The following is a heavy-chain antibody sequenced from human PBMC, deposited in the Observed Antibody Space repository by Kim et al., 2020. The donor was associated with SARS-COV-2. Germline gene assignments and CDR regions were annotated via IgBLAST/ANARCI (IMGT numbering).Heavy chain of an antibody. Sequence: YNPSLKSRVTISVDTSKNQFSLKLSSVTAADTAVYYCARGPVAAAGTFDYWGQGTLVTVSS. V-gene: IGHV4-34*01. D-gene: IGHD6-13*01. CDR3: ARGPVAAAGTFDY. J-gene: IGHJ4*02.